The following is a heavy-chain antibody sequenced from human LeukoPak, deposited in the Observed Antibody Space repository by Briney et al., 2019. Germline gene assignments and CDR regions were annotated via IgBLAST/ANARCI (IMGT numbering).Heavy chain of an antibody. J-gene: IGHJ5*02. CDR1: GGSISSSSYY. D-gene: IGHD6-19*01. CDR2: IYYSGST. Sequence: SETLSLTCTVSGGSISSSSYYWGWIRQPPGKGLEWIGSIYYSGSTYYNPSLKSRVTISVDTSKNQFSLKLSSVTAADTAVYYCAGTRMQIAVAGANWFDPWGQGTLVTVSS. V-gene: IGHV4-39*01. CDR3: AGTRMQIAVAGANWFDP.